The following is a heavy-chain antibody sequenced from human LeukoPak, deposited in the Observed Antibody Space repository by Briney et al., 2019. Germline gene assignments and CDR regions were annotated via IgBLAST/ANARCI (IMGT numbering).Heavy chain of an antibody. CDR1: GGSISSYY. D-gene: IGHD5-24*01. Sequence: PSETLSLTCAVSGGSISSYYWSWIRQPPGKGLEWIGYIYTSGSTNYNPSLKSRVTISVDTSKYQFSLKLSSVTAADTAVYYCARRTGRDGYNSYFDYWGQGTLVTVSS. CDR3: ARRTGRDGYNSYFDY. CDR2: IYTSGST. J-gene: IGHJ4*02. V-gene: IGHV4-4*09.